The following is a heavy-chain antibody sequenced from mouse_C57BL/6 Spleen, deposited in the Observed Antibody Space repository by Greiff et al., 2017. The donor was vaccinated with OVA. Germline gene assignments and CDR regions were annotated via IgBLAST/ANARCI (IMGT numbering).Heavy chain of an antibody. V-gene: IGHV1-55*01. CDR3: AGGWLPFDY. J-gene: IGHJ2*01. CDR2: IYPGSGST. CDR1: GYTFPSSW. D-gene: IGHD2-3*01. Sequence: QVQLQQPGAELVKPGASVKMSCKASGYTFPSSWITWVKQRPGQGLEWIGDIYPGSGSTNYNEKFKSKATLTVDTSSSTAYMQLSSLTSEDSAVYYCAGGWLPFDYWGKGTTLTVSS.